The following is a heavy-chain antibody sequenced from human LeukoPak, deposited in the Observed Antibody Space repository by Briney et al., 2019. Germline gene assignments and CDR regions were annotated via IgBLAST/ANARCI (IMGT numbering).Heavy chain of an antibody. Sequence: PGGSLRLSCAASGFTFSSYWMHWVRQAPGKGLVWVSRINSDGSSTSYADSVKGRFTISRDNAKNTLYLQMNSLRAEDTAVYYCAGVTYYYDSSGYPPDYWGQGTLVTVSS. CDR1: GFTFSSYW. D-gene: IGHD3-22*01. V-gene: IGHV3-74*01. CDR3: AGVTYYYDSSGYPPDY. J-gene: IGHJ4*02. CDR2: INSDGSST.